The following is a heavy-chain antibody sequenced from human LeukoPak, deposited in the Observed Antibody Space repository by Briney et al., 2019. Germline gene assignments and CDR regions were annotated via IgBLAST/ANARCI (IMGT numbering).Heavy chain of an antibody. D-gene: IGHD3-3*01. CDR1: GYTFTGYY. CDR2: VNPTSGGT. CDR3: ARVEYYDFWSGYYTGVGAFDI. J-gene: IGHJ3*02. V-gene: IGHV1-2*06. Sequence: GASVKVSCKASGYTFTGYYMHWVRQAPGQGLEWMGRVNPTSGGTNYAQKFQGRVTMTRDTSISTAYMELSRLRSDDTAVYYCARVEYYDFWSGYYTGVGAFDIWGQGTMVTVSS.